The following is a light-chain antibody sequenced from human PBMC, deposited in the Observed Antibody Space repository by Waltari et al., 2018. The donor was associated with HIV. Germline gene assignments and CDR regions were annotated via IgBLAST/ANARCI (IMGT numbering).Light chain of an antibody. J-gene: IGKJ2*01. CDR2: LAS. V-gene: IGKV2-28*01. Sequence: DILLTQSPLSLPVTPGEPASTSCRSSQSLVHTNGYNYLDWYLQKPGQSPQLLISLASTRASGVPDRFSGSGSGTDFTLKISRVEAEDVGVYYCMQALQSPNTFGQGTKVEIK. CDR1: QSLVHTNGYNY. CDR3: MQALQSPNT.